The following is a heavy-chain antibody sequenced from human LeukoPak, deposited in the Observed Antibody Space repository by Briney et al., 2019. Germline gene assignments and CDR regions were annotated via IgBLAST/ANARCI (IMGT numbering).Heavy chain of an antibody. V-gene: IGHV1-8*03. CDR3: ARGYGSGSYTYYFDY. CDR2: MNPNSGNT. J-gene: IGHJ4*02. D-gene: IGHD3-10*01. CDR1: GYTFTSYD. Sequence: ASVKVSCKAPGYTFTSYDINWVRQATGQGLEWMGWMNPNSGNTGYAQKFQGRVTITRNTSISTAYMELNSLRSEDTAVYYCARGYGSGSYTYYFDYWGQGTLVTVSS.